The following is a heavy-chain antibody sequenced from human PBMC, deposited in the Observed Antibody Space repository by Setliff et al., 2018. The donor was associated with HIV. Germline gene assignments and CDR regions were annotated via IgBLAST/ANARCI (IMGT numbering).Heavy chain of an antibody. CDR3: ARRYRIAARPKWFDP. CDR2: INHSGST. J-gene: IGHJ5*02. Sequence: PGGSLRLSCAASGFTFSSAWMGWVRQAPAKGLEWIGEINHSGSTNYNPSLKSRVTISVDTSKNQFSLKLSSVTASDTAVYYCARRYRIAARPKWFDPWGQGTLVTVSS. D-gene: IGHD6-6*01. V-gene: IGHV4-34*01. CDR1: GFTFSSAW.